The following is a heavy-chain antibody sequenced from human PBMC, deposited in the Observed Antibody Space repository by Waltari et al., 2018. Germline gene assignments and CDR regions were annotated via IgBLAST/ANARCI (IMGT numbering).Heavy chain of an antibody. CDR3: ARGGYCGGDCYTDYWYFDL. V-gene: IGHV4-59*01. Sequence: QVQLQESGPGLVKPSETLSLTCTVSGGSISSYYWRWIRQPPGKGLEWIGYIYYSGSTNYNPSLKSRVTISVDTSKNQFSLKLSSVTAADTAVYYCARGGYCGGDCYTDYWYFDLWGRGTLVTVSS. CDR1: GGSISSYY. CDR2: IYYSGST. D-gene: IGHD2-21*01. J-gene: IGHJ2*01.